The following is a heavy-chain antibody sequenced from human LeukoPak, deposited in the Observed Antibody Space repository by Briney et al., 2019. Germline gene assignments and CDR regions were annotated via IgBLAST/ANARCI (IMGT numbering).Heavy chain of an antibody. CDR1: GFTFGSYA. CDR3: ARDSLNTAMAGNFDY. CDR2: ISGGGGTT. J-gene: IGHJ4*02. D-gene: IGHD5-18*01. Sequence: GGSLRLSCAASGFTFGSYAMTWVRQAPGKGLALVSAISGGGGTTYYADSVKGRFTISRDNAKNSLYLQMNSLRAEDTAVYYCARDSLNTAMAGNFDYWGQGTLVTVSS. V-gene: IGHV3-23*01.